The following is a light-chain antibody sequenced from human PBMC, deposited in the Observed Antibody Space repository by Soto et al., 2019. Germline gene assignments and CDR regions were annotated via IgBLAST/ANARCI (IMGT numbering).Light chain of an antibody. CDR3: QQYNSYSST. CDR2: EAS. CDR1: QSVSSG. V-gene: IGKV1-5*03. J-gene: IGKJ1*01. Sequence: DIQMTQSPSTLSASVGDRVTITCRASQSVSSGLGWYQQKPGKAPKLLIYEASSLQSGVPSRFSGSGSGTEFTLTISSLQPDDSATYYCQQYNSYSSTFGQGTKVDIK.